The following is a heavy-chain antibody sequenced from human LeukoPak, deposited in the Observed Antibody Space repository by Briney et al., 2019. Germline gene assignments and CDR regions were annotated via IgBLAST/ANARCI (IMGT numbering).Heavy chain of an antibody. J-gene: IGHJ4*02. Sequence: GGSLRLSCAASGFTFSTYWMSWVRQAPGKGLEWVSYISSASSTIYYADSVKGRFTISRDNAKNSLYLQMNSLRAEDTAVYYCARDTHFDYWGQGTLVTVSS. V-gene: IGHV3-48*04. CDR2: ISSASSTI. CDR3: ARDTHFDY. CDR1: GFTFSTYW.